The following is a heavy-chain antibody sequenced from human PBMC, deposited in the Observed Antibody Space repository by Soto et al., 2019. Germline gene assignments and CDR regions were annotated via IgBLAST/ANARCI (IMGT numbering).Heavy chain of an antibody. CDR2: ISDSSSYT. D-gene: IGHD2-21*01. CDR3: ARNIGGARGFDI. V-gene: IGHV3-11*06. Sequence: QVQLVESGGGLVKPGGSLGLSCAASGFTFSESYMSWIRQAPGRGLECVSYISDSSSYTIYADSVKGRFTISRDNAKNSLYLQMSSLRAEDTAVYYCARNIGGARGFDIWGQGTMVTVSS. CDR1: GFTFSESY. J-gene: IGHJ3*02.